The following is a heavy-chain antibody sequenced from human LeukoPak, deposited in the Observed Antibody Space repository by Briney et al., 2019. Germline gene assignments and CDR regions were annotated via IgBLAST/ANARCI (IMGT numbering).Heavy chain of an antibody. V-gene: IGHV4-61*02. CDR3: ARGGYYGSGNDFRFDP. Sequence: SQTLSLTCTVSGDSISSGDYYWSWIRQPAGKGLEWIGRISSSGSTNYNPSLKSRVTISVETSKNQLSLKLKSVTAADTAVYYCARGGYYGSGNDFRFDPWGQGTLVTVSS. CDR2: ISSSGST. J-gene: IGHJ5*02. CDR1: GDSISSGDYY. D-gene: IGHD3-10*01.